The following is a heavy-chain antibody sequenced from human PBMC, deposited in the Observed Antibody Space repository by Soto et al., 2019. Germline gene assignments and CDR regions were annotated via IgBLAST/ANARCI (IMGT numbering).Heavy chain of an antibody. CDR1: GYTFTSYY. Sequence: ASVKVSCKASGYTFTSYYMHWVRQAPGQGLEWMGIINPSGGSTSYAQKFQGRVTMTRDTSTSTVYMELSSLRSEDTAVYYCARGYGNVLLWFGELFPYLTDYWGQGTLVTVSS. J-gene: IGHJ4*02. D-gene: IGHD3-10*01. CDR3: ARGYGNVLLWFGELFPYLTDY. CDR2: INPSGGST. V-gene: IGHV1-46*01.